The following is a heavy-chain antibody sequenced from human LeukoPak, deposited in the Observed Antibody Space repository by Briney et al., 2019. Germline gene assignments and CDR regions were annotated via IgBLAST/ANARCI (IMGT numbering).Heavy chain of an antibody. CDR2: FDLEDGGL. V-gene: IGHV1-24*01. D-gene: IGHD1-1*01. J-gene: IGHJ6*02. CDR1: GYTLTEFS. Sequence: ASVKVSCKDSGYTLTEFSMHWGRPGPGRGVEWVGTFDLEDGGLLYTQHFHGRVTLTDNTSADTAYMEQRSLSSHGTAVYDGASVDVTTEGGDYCGMDVWGQGTTVTVSS. CDR3: ASVDVTTEGGDYCGMDV.